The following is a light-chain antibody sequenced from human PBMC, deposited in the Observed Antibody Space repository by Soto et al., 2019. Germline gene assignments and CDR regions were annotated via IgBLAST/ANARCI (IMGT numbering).Light chain of an antibody. CDR2: WAT. CDR1: QTVFTGSNNKNY. J-gene: IGKJ4*01. Sequence: IVMTQSPASLTVSLGERATINCKSSQTVFTGSNNKNYLAWYQQKPGQAPKLLMYWATARESGVPDRFRGSGFGTDFTLTIASVQAEDGAVYYCHKYFTLPSFGGGTKVEI. V-gene: IGKV4-1*01. CDR3: HKYFTLPS.